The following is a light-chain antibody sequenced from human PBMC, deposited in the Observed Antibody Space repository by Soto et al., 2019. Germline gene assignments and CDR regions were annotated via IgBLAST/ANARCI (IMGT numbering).Light chain of an antibody. V-gene: IGKV3-20*01. Sequence: EIVLTQSPGTLSLSPGERATLSCRASQSVSSSYLAWYQQNRGQAPRLLIYGASSRAPGIPDRFGGSGSVTDFTLTISSLEPEDFAVYYCQQYGSSRGTFGQGTKVEIK. J-gene: IGKJ1*01. CDR2: GAS. CDR3: QQYGSSRGT. CDR1: QSVSSSY.